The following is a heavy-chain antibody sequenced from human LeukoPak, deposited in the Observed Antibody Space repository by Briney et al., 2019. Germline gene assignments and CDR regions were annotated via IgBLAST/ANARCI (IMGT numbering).Heavy chain of an antibody. Sequence: SETLSLTCAVYGGSFSGYYWSWIRQPPGKGLEWIGEINHSGSTNYNPSLKSRVTISVDTSKNQFSLKLSSVTAADTAVYYCARDLGNSGYDTRNYYYYYGMDVWGQGTTVTVSS. CDR1: GGSFSGYY. D-gene: IGHD5-12*01. J-gene: IGHJ6*02. CDR3: ARDLGNSGYDTRNYYYYYGMDV. CDR2: INHSGST. V-gene: IGHV4-34*01.